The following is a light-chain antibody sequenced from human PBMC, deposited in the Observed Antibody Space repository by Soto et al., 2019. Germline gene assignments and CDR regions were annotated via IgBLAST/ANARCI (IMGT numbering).Light chain of an antibody. Sequence: QSALTQPASVSGSPGQSITISCTGTSSDVGAYNHVSWYQQHPGKAPKLLIFEVTSRPSGVSNRFSGSKSGNTASLTISGLQAEDEADYYCSSYTTKSTWVFGGGTKLTVL. V-gene: IGLV2-14*01. J-gene: IGLJ3*02. CDR2: EVT. CDR1: SSDVGAYNH. CDR3: SSYTTKSTWV.